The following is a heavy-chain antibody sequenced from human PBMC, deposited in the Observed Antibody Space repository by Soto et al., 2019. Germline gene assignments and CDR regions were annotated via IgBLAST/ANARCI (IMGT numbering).Heavy chain of an antibody. D-gene: IGHD3-16*01. CDR1: GDTFNDYY. J-gene: IGHJ6*03. Sequence: QVQLVQSGAEVKKPGASVTVSCRSSGDTFNDYYIHWVRQAPGQGLEWMGWINPNGGVTKYAQKCHGWDTMTRDTSIRTVYMQLSRLRSDDTAVYYCAREGGGATATLDYSYFYMDVWGTGTTVTVSS. V-gene: IGHV1-2*04. CDR3: AREGGGATATLDYSYFYMDV. CDR2: INPNGGVT.